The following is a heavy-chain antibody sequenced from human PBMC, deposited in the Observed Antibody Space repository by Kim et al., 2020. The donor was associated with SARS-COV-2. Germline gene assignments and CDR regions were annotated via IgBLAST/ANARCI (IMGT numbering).Heavy chain of an antibody. CDR1: GFTFSTYW. CDR3: ARDSWSGLDV. D-gene: IGHD3-3*01. J-gene: IGHJ6*02. CDR2: INIDGSKT. V-gene: IGHV3-74*01. Sequence: GESLRLSCAASGFTFSTYWMHWVRQAPGKGLAWVSRINIDGSKTPYADSVKDRFTISRDNAENTLYLQMNSLRAEDTAVYYCARDSWSGLDVWGQGTTVTVSS.